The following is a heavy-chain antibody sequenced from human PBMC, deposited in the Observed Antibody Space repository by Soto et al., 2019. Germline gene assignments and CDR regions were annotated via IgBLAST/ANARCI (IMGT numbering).Heavy chain of an antibody. D-gene: IGHD2-2*01. V-gene: IGHV3-30*18. J-gene: IGHJ5*02. Sequence: RLSCAPSATRFSSYGMHWVRQAPGKGLEWVAVISRDGDNKFYTGSVKGRFTISRDNSKNTLYMQMDSLRGEDTAVYYCAKEQYATSSGTMWFDPWGRGTLVTVSS. CDR2: ISRDGDNK. CDR3: AKEQYATSSGTMWFDP. CDR1: ATRFSSYG.